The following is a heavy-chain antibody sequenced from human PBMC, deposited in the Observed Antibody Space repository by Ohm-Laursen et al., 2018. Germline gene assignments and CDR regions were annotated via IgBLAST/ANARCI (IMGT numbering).Heavy chain of an antibody. CDR2: IYSGGST. Sequence: GSLRLSCTASGFTVSSNYMSWVRQAPGKGLEWVSVIYSGGSTYYADSVKGRFTISRDNSKNTLYLQMNSLRAEDTAVYYCTTDLIVPAPYYYYGMDVWGQGTTVTVSS. J-gene: IGHJ6*02. CDR3: TTDLIVPAPYYYYGMDV. CDR1: GFTVSSNY. V-gene: IGHV3-53*01. D-gene: IGHD2-2*01.